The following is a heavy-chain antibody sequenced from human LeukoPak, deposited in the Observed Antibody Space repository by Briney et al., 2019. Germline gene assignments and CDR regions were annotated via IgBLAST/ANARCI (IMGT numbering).Heavy chain of an antibody. Sequence: SQTLSLTCTVSGGSISSGSYYWSWIRQPPGKGLEWIGSIYYSGSTYYNPSLKSRVTISVDTSKNQFSLKLSSVTAADTAVYYCARLAYGSSSYYFDYWGQGTLVTVSS. J-gene: IGHJ4*02. CDR2: IYYSGST. CDR1: GGSISSGSYY. V-gene: IGHV4-39*01. D-gene: IGHD6-6*01. CDR3: ARLAYGSSSYYFDY.